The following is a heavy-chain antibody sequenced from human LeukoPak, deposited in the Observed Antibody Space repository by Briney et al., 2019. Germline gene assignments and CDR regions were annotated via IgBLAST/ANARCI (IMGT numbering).Heavy chain of an antibody. J-gene: IGHJ4*02. CDR1: GFTFSSYA. V-gene: IGHV3-21*06. CDR2: ISGRSADI. CDR3: ARRGYHDSSGYDY. Sequence: GGSLRLSCAASGFTFSSYAMDWVRQAPGKGLEWVSSISGRSADIYYADSVKGRFTISRDNAKNSVFLQMNNLRVEDTAIYYCARRGYHDSSGYDYWGQGTPVTVSS. D-gene: IGHD3-22*01.